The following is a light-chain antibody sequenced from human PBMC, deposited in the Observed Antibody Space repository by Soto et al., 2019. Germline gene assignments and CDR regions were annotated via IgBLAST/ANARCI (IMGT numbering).Light chain of an antibody. CDR1: SSDIGAYNY. J-gene: IGLJ2*01. CDR2: EVS. Sequence: QSALTQPASVSGSPGQSITISCAGTSSDIGAYNYVSWYQQHPDKAPKLLVYEVSYRPSGVSNRFSGSKSGNTASLTISGLQTEDEADYFCSSYTGSSTVVFGGGTKVTVL. V-gene: IGLV2-14*01. CDR3: SSYTGSSTVV.